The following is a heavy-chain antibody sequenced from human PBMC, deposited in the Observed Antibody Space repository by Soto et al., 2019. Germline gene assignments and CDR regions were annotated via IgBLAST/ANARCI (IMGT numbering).Heavy chain of an antibody. CDR2: IYYSGST. J-gene: IGHJ6*03. V-gene: IGHV4-59*01. CDR3: ARDKAGYYYYMDV. Sequence: SETLSLTCTVSGGSISSYYWSWIRQPPGKGLEWIGYIYYSGSTNYSPSLKSRVTISVDTSKNQFSLKLSSVTAADTAVYYCARDKAGYYYYMDVWGKGTTVTVSS. CDR1: GGSISSYY.